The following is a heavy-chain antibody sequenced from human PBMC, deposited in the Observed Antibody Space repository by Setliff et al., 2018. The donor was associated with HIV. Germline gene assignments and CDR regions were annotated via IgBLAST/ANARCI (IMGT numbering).Heavy chain of an antibody. D-gene: IGHD3-22*01. CDR2: ISTSNGNT. CDR1: GYTFRSYD. CDR3: ARVSRSVRVVVRYSDY. J-gene: IGHJ4*02. V-gene: IGHV1-18*01. Sequence: ASVKVSCKASGYTFRSYDILWVRQAPGQGPEWMGWISTSNGNTHYVESLQGRVTMTTDTSTSTVYMEMTSRRSDDTAVYYCARVSRSVRVVVRYSDYWGQGTLVTVSS.